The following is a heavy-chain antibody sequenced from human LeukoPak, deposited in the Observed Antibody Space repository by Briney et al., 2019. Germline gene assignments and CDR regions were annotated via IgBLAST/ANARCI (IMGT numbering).Heavy chain of an antibody. CDR3: ARVGGYCSSTSCYFYYYMDV. J-gene: IGHJ6*03. CDR1: GGSISSGSYY. CDR2: IYTSGST. V-gene: IGHV4-61*02. D-gene: IGHD2-2*01. Sequence: SETLSLTCTVSGGSISSGSYYWSWIRQPAGKGLEWIGRIYTSGSTNYNPSLKSRVTISVDTSKNQFSLKLSSVTAADTAVYYCARVGGYCSSTSCYFYYYMDVWGKGTTVTISS.